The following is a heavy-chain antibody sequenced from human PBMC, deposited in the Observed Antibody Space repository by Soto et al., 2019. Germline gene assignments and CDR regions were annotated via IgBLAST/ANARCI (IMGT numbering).Heavy chain of an antibody. V-gene: IGHV3-23*01. CDR3: AKDDSVSYSGGNWIFGF. D-gene: IGHD2-15*01. CDR1: GFTFSSYA. CDR2: ISGSGGST. J-gene: IGHJ4*02. Sequence: GGSLRLSCAASGFTFSSYAMSWVRQAPGKGLQWVSSISGSGGSTYYADSVEGRFTISRDNSKNTLYLQMNSLRAEDTAVYYCAKDDSVSYSGGNWIFGFWGQGTLVTVSS.